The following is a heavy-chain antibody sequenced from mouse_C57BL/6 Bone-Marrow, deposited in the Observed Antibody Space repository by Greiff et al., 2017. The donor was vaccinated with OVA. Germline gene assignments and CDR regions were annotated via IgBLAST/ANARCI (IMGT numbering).Heavy chain of an antibody. CDR1: GSTFTGYW. CDR3: ARMGGSWYFDV. D-gene: IGHD2-3*01. J-gene: IGHJ1*03. V-gene: IGHV1-9*01. Sequence: QVQLQQSGAELMKPGASVKLSCKATGSTFTGYWLEWVKQRPGHGLEWIGEILTGSGSTNYNEKFKGKATFTTDTSSNTASMQLSSRTTEDSAIYYCARMGGSWYFDVGGTGTTVTVSA. CDR2: ILTGSGST.